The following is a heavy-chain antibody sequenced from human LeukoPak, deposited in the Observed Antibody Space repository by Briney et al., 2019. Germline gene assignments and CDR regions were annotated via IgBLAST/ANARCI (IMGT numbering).Heavy chain of an antibody. D-gene: IGHD3-3*01. J-gene: IGHJ6*03. V-gene: IGHV1-69*13. CDR3: AREYDFWSGNYYYMDV. CDR1: GGTFSSYA. CDR2: IIPIFGTA. Sequence: GASVKVSCKASGGTFSSYAISWVRQAPGQGLEWMGGIIPIFGTANYAQKFQGRDTITPDESTHTPYMELSSLRSEDTAVYYCAREYDFWSGNYYYMDVWGKGNTVTVSS.